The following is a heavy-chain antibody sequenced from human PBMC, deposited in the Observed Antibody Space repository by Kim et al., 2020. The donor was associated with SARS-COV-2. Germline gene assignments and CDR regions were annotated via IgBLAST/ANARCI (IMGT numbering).Heavy chain of an antibody. CDR1: GYSFTSYW. J-gene: IGHJ5*02. CDR2: IDPSDSYT. V-gene: IGHV5-10-1*01. D-gene: IGHD4-17*01. Sequence: GESLKISCKGSGYSFTSYWISWVRQMPGKGLEWMGRIDPSDSYTNYSPSFQGHVTISADKSISTAYLQWSSLKASDTAMYYCARHGTTTTVTTGDWFDPWGQGTLVTVSS. CDR3: ARHGTTTTVTTGDWFDP.